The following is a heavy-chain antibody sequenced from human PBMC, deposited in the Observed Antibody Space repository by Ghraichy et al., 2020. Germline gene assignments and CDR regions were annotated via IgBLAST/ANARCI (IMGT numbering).Heavy chain of an antibody. CDR2: IYYSGST. J-gene: IGHJ4*02. Sequence: SETLSLTCTVSGGSISSSSYYWGWIRQPPGKGLEWIGSIYYSGSTYYNPSLKSRVTISVDTSKNQFSLKLSSVTAADTAVYYCARGSIVVVPAAWGTMVRGVHDYWGQGTLVTVSS. D-gene: IGHD2-2*01. V-gene: IGHV4-39*01. CDR1: GGSISSSSYY. CDR3: ARGSIVVVPAAWGTMVRGVHDY.